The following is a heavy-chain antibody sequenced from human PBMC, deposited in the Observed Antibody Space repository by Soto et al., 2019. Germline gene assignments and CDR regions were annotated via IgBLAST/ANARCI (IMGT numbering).Heavy chain of an antibody. V-gene: IGHV3-30-3*01. J-gene: IGHJ6*02. CDR3: ARAGSRGTDDYYYYYGMDV. Sequence: GGSLRLSCAASGFTFSSYAMHWVRQAPGKGLEWVAVISYDGSNKYYADSVKGRFTISRDNSKNTLYLQMNSLRAEDTAVYYCARAGSRGTDDYYYYYGMDVWGQGTTVTVSS. CDR2: ISYDGSNK. CDR1: GFTFSSYA. D-gene: IGHD1-1*01.